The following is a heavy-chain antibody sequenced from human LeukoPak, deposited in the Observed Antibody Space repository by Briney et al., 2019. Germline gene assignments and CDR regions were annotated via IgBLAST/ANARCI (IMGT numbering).Heavy chain of an antibody. CDR3: AIGYCSSTSCYPFDY. V-gene: IGHV1-69*13. J-gene: IGHJ4*02. Sequence: SVKVSCKASGGTFSGYAISWVRQAPGQGLEWMGGIIPIFGTANYAQKFQGRVTITADESTSTAYMELSSLRSEDTAVYYCAIGYCSSTSCYPFDYWGQGTLVTVSS. CDR2: IIPIFGTA. CDR1: GGTFSGYA. D-gene: IGHD2-2*01.